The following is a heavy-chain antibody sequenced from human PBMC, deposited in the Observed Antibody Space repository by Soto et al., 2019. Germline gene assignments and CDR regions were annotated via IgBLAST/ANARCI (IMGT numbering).Heavy chain of an antibody. CDR1: GFTFSSYA. D-gene: IGHD4-17*01. CDR3: AKERSVRPRAFDI. Sequence: EVQLLESGGGLVQPGGSLRLSCAASGFTFSSYAMSWVRQAPGKGLEWGSAISGSGGSTYYADSVKGRFTISRDNSKNTLDLQMNSLRAEDTAVYYCAKERSVRPRAFDIWGQGTMVTVSS. V-gene: IGHV3-23*01. CDR2: ISGSGGST. J-gene: IGHJ3*02.